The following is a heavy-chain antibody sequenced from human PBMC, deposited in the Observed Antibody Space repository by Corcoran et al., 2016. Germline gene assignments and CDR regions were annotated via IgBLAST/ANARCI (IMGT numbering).Heavy chain of an antibody. D-gene: IGHD3-16*01. CDR1: GFTFSDSA. Sequence: EVQLVESGGDLVQPGGSLKLSCAASGFTFSDSAIHWVRQASGKGLVWVGLIRSKVNNYATAYGASVRDRFTISRDDSKNTAYLQVNSLKTEDTAVYYCTRGIGGRGMDVWGQGTTVTVSS. CDR3: TRGIGGRGMDV. CDR2: IRSKVNNYAT. V-gene: IGHV3-73*02. J-gene: IGHJ6*02.